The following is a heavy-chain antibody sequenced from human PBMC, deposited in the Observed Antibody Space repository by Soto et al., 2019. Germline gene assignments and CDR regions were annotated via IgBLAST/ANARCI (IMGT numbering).Heavy chain of an antibody. J-gene: IGHJ5*02. V-gene: IGHV6-1*01. CDR1: GDSVSSNSAA. D-gene: IGHD1-26*01. CDR3: ARAREGKNNWFDP. CDR2: TYYRSNWYN. Sequence: PSQTLSLTCVISGDSVSSNSAAWNWIRQSPSRGLEWLGRTYYRSNWYNDYAPSVKSRIIMNPDTSKNQFSLQLNSVTPEDTAVCYCARAREGKNNWFDPWGQGTLVTVSS.